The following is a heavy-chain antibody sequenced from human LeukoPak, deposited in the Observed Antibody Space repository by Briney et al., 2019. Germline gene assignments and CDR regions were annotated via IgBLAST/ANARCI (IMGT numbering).Heavy chain of an antibody. Sequence: PSETLSLTCTVSGGSISSYYWSWIRQPPGKGLEWIGYIYTSGSTNYNPSLKSRVTISVDTSKNQFSLKLSSVTAADTAVYYCARLAPSGHSYGYDYWGQRTLVTVSS. CDR2: IYTSGST. CDR1: GGSISSYY. CDR3: ARLAPSGHSYGYDY. V-gene: IGHV4-4*09. J-gene: IGHJ4*02. D-gene: IGHD5-18*01.